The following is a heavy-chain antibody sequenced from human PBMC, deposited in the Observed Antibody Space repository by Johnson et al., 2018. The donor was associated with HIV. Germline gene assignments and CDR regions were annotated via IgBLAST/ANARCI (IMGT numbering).Heavy chain of an antibody. CDR3: ARGGGGAGWIPGAFDI. V-gene: IGHV3-23*04. D-gene: IGHD5-12*01. J-gene: IGHJ3*02. Sequence: VQLVESGGGLVQPGGSLRLSCAASGFTFSSYAMSWVRQAPGKGLEWVSAISGSGGSTYYADSVKGRFTISRDNSKNTLYLQMNSLRAEDTAVYYCARGGGGAGWIPGAFDIWGQGTMVTVSS. CDR2: ISGSGGST. CDR1: GFTFSSYA.